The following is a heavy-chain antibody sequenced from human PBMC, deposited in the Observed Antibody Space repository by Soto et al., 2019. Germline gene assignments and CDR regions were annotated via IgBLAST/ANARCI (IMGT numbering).Heavy chain of an antibody. CDR2: IHYSGTT. CDR1: GGSMRNYF. V-gene: IGHV4-59*01. J-gene: IGHJ4*02. CDR3: AAGEASSRNLAPYYLDF. Sequence: GPDITSETLSLTCTVSGGSMRNYFWTWIRQPPGKGLEWIGYIHYSGTTSFFPSYNPSLRSRVTISEDTSKNQFSLKLLSVTTADTAVYFCAAGEASSRNLAPYYLDFWGQGTLVTVSS. D-gene: IGHD6-13*01.